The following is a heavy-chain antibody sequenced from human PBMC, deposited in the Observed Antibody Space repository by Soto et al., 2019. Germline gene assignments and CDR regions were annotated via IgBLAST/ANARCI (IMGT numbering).Heavy chain of an antibody. CDR3: AKPYGDYLYRDY. CDR1: VFTFSSYG. CDR2: ISRSGGST. J-gene: IGHJ4*02. D-gene: IGHD4-17*01. V-gene: IGHV3-23*01. Sequence: PGGSLRLSCSASVFTFSSYGMHWFRQAPGKGLEWASAISRSGGSTYYADSVKGRFTISRDNSKNTLYLQMNSLRAEDTAVYYCAKPYGDYLYRDYWGQGTLVTVSS.